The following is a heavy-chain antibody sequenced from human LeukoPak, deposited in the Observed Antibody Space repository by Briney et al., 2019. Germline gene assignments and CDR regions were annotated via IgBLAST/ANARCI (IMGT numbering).Heavy chain of an antibody. CDR2: IRFDGSNK. V-gene: IGHV3-30*02. CDR1: GFTFTNYV. CDR3: AKDESRAAGTPPFDY. Sequence: GGSLRLFCAASGFTFTNYVMHWVRQAPGKGLEGVAFIRFDGSNKYYADSVKGRFTISRDNSKNTLSLQMNSLTAEDTAVYYCAKDESRAAGTPPFDYWGQGTLVTVSS. J-gene: IGHJ4*02. D-gene: IGHD6-13*01.